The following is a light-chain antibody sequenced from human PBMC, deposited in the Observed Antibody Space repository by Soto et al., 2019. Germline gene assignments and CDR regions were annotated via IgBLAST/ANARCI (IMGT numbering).Light chain of an antibody. V-gene: IGKV1-39*01. CDR2: NAS. CDR1: QTISSG. Sequence: DIQMTQSPSTLSGSVGDRVTITCRASQTISSGLAWYQQKPGKAPKLLIYNASILKSGVPSRFSGSGSGTEFTLTISSLQPEDFATYYCQQSYSTPQTFGQGTKVDIK. J-gene: IGKJ1*01. CDR3: QQSYSTPQT.